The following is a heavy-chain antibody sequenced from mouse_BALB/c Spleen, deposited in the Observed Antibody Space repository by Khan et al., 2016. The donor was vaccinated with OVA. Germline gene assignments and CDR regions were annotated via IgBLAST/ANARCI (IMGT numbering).Heavy chain of an antibody. CDR3: TRLAYYYDSGGFAY. D-gene: IGHD1-1*01. V-gene: IGHV5-6*01. Sequence: EVELVESGGDLVKPGGSLKLSCAASGFTFSTYGMSWVHQTPDKRLEWVATVSTGGGYTYYPDSLKGRFTISRDNATNTPYLPMSGLKSEDTTMVYCTRLAYYYDSGGFAYWGQGTLVTVSA. CDR1: GFTFSTYG. J-gene: IGHJ3*01. CDR2: VSTGGGYT.